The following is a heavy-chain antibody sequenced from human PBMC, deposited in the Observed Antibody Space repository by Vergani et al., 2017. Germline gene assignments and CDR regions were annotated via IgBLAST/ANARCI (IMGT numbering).Heavy chain of an antibody. J-gene: IGHJ6*03. D-gene: IGHD5-18*01. V-gene: IGHV4-59*01. CDR3: ARTSTDTAMDYYYYMDV. CDR1: GGSISSYY. CDR2: IYYSGST. Sequence: QVQLQESGPGLVKPSETLSLTCTVSGGSISSYYWSWIRQPPGKGLEWIGYIYYSGSTNYNPSLKSRVTISVDTSKNQFSLKLSSVTAADTAVYYCARTSTDTAMDYYYYMDVWGKGTTVTVSS.